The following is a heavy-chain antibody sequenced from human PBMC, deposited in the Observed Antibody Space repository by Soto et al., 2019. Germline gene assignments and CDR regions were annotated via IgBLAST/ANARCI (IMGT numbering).Heavy chain of an antibody. J-gene: IGHJ4*02. V-gene: IGHV4-59*01. CDR1: GGSISSYY. CDR3: AREGNLGRWLQPLDF. D-gene: IGHD5-12*01. Sequence: LSLTCTVSGGSISSYYWSWIRQPPGKGLEWIGYIYYGGSINYNPSLKSRVIISVDTAKNQFSLRLSSVSAADTAIYFCAREGNLGRWLQPLDFWGQGTLVTVSS. CDR2: IYYGGSI.